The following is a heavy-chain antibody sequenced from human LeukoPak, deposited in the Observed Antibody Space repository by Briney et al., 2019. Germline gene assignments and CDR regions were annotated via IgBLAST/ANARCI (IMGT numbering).Heavy chain of an antibody. CDR2: MSVIGGST. J-gene: IGHJ6*03. D-gene: IGHD4-17*01. CDR3: AKDQTYGSMDV. Sequence: ETLSLTCTVSGGSISSSSYYWGWIRQPPGKGLEWVSAMSVIGGSTYYADSVKGRFTISRDNSKNTLYLQMNSLRAEDTAVYYCAKDQTYGSMDVWGKGITVTVSS. V-gene: IGHV3-23*01. CDR1: GGSISSSSYY.